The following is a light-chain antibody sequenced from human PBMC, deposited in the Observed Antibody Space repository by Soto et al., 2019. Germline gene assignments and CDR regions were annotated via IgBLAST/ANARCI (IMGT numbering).Light chain of an antibody. CDR3: QQYYDWPIT. CDR2: AAS. J-gene: IGKJ5*01. Sequence: EIVFTQSPVTLSLSPGERATLSCRASQSVSSDLVWYQQKPGLAPRLLIYAASTRAAGIPARFSGSGSGTDFTLTISSLQSEDFAVYYCQQYYDWPITFGQGTRLEIK. CDR1: QSVSSD. V-gene: IGKV3-15*01.